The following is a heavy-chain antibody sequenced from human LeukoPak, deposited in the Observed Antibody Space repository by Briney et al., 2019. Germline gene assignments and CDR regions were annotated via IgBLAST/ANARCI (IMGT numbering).Heavy chain of an antibody. Sequence: SETLSLSCTVSGGSTSSGSYYWGWIRQPPGKGLEWIGSIYYSGSTYYNPSLKSRVTISVDTSKNQFSLKLSSVTAADTAVYHGARRMSVRYRTLVYWGQGTLVTVSS. CDR1: GGSTSSGSYY. V-gene: IGHV4-39*01. CDR3: ARRMSVRYRTLVY. CDR2: IYYSGST. J-gene: IGHJ4*02. D-gene: IGHD2-2*02.